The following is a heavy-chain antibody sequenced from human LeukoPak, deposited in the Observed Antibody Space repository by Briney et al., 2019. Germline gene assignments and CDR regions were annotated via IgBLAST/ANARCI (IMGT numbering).Heavy chain of an antibody. D-gene: IGHD6-13*01. CDR2: ISSSSSYI. Sequence: GGSLRLSCAASGFTFSSYSMNWVRQAPGKGPEWVSSISSSSSYIYYADSVKGRFTISRDNAKNSLYLQMNSLRAEDTAVYYCARVEGSSWYYFDYWGQGTLVTVSS. V-gene: IGHV3-21*01. J-gene: IGHJ4*02. CDR3: ARVEGSSWYYFDY. CDR1: GFTFSSYS.